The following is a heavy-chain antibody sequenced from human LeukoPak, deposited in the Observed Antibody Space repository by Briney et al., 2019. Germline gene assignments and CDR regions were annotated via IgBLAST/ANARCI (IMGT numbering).Heavy chain of an antibody. J-gene: IGHJ4*02. Sequence: KPGESLKISCKGSGNSFSNSWIGWVRQMPGKGLEWMAIIFPGSSDTRYSPSFQGQVTISVDKSISTAYLQWGGLKASDSAMYYCVRHNNYALDYWGQGTLVTVSS. CDR3: VRHNNYALDY. V-gene: IGHV5-51*01. CDR2: IFPGSSDT. CDR1: GNSFSNSW. D-gene: IGHD5-18*01.